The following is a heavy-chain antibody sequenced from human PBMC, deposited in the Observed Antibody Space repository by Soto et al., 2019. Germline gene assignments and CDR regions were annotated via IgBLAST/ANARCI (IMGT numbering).Heavy chain of an antibody. J-gene: IGHJ4*02. D-gene: IGHD1-1*01. V-gene: IGHV4-34*01. Sequence: SETLSLTCAVYGGSFSGYFWSWVRQPPGKGLEWLAEANDRGSRNYNPSLGGRLTISLDTSKYQFSLRLSSVTSADTAVYYCTTDDPINRKWGRGTLVTVSS. CDR1: GGSFSGYF. CDR2: ANDRGSR. CDR3: TTDDPINRK.